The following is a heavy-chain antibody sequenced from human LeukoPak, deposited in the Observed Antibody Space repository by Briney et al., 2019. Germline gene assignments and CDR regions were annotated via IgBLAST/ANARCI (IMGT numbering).Heavy chain of an antibody. V-gene: IGHV4-4*02. CDR1: GGSISSSNW. Sequence: SGTLSLTCAVSGGSISSSNWWSWVRQPPGKGLEWIGEIYHSGSTNYNPSLKSRVTISADKSKNQFSLKLSSVTAADTAVYYCARDDCSSISCYHNWFDPWGQGTLVTVSS. CDR3: ARDDCSSISCYHNWFDP. CDR2: IYHSGST. J-gene: IGHJ5*02. D-gene: IGHD2-2*01.